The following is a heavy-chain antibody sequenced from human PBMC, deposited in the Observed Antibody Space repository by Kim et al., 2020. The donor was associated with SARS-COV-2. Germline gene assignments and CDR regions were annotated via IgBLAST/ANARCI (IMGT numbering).Heavy chain of an antibody. Sequence: GGSLRLSCAASGFTFSSYAMHWVRQAPGKGLEWVAVISYDGSNKYYADSVKGRFTISRDNSKNTLSLQMNSLRAEDTAVYYCARVYGYSSGWYGGGWGQGTLVTVSS. J-gene: IGHJ4*02. D-gene: IGHD6-19*01. V-gene: IGHV3-30-3*01. CDR3: ARVYGYSSGWYGGG. CDR2: ISYDGSNK. CDR1: GFTFSSYA.